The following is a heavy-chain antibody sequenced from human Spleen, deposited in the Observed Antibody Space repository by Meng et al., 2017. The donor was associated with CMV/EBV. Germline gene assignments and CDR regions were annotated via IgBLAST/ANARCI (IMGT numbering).Heavy chain of an antibody. V-gene: IGHV7-4-1*02. Sequence: NWERKEDGKGMERKGRKKKKTGKKKKEKEKKGRFDYSLDNSVSTVYLQISSLKAEDTAVYYCARGYDSSSENGEFDPWGQGTLVTVSS. CDR3: ARGYDSSSENGEFDP. D-gene: IGHD6-13*01. J-gene: IGHJ5*02. CDR2: KKKKTGKK.